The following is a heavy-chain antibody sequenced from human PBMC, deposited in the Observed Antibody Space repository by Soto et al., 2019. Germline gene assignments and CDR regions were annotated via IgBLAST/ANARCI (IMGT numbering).Heavy chain of an antibody. J-gene: IGHJ6*02. CDR3: ARDYGQDNYYYYGMDV. CDR2: INPNSGGT. V-gene: IGHV1-2*04. Sequence: AKPSWKDPRYTNTGYSMHWPRHSHGQGLEWMGWINPNSGGTNYAQKFQGWVTMTRDTSISTAYMGLSRLRSDDTAVYYCARDYGQDNYYYYGMDVWGQGTTVTVSS. CDR1: RYTNTGYS. D-gene: IGHD2-15*01.